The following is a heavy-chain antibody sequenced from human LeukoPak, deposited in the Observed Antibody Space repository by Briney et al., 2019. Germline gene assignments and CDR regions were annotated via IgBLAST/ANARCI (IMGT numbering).Heavy chain of an antibody. Sequence: SQTLSLTCTVSGGSISSGGYYWSWIRQHPGKGLEWIGYIYYSGSTYYNPSLKSRVTISVDTSKNQFSLKLSSVTAADTAVYYCARGVAVAGTADYWGQGTLVTVSS. CDR1: GGSISSGGYY. CDR2: IYYSGST. CDR3: ARGVAVAGTADY. V-gene: IGHV4-31*03. J-gene: IGHJ4*02. D-gene: IGHD6-13*01.